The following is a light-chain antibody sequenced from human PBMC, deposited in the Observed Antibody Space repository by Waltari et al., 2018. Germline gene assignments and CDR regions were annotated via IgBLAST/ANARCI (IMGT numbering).Light chain of an antibody. V-gene: IGLV2-14*03. CDR3: CSYTPNHWV. CDR2: PVT. Sequence: QSALTQPASVSGSPGQSITILRTGTSSDIGGYDYVSWYQQHPGNAPKLIIFPVTNRPSGVSDRFSGSKSGNTASLTISGLQADDEAVYYCCSYTPNHWVFGGGTSLTVL. J-gene: IGLJ3*02. CDR1: SSDIGGYDY.